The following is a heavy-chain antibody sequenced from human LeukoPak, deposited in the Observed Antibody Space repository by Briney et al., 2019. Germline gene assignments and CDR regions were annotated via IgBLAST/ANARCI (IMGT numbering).Heavy chain of an antibody. V-gene: IGHV4-4*07. J-gene: IGHJ4*02. CDR2: IYTSGST. Sequence: SETLSLTCTVSGGSISSYYWSWIRQPAGKGLEWIGRIYTSGSTNYNPSLKSRVTMSVDTFKNQSSLKLSSVTAADTAVYYCARTHSSSWPSGSGFDYWGQGTLVTVSS. D-gene: IGHD6-13*01. CDR3: ARTHSSSWPSGSGFDY. CDR1: GGSISSYY.